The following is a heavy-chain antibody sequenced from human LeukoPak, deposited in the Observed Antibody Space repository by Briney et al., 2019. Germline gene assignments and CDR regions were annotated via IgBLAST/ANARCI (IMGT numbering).Heavy chain of an antibody. CDR3: AKDLAAVANGWFDP. CDR2: ISGSGGST. V-gene: IGHV3-23*01. Sequence: PRGSLRLSCAASGFTFSSYAMSWVRQAPGKGLEWVSAISGSGGSTYYADSVKGRFTISRDNSKNTLCLQMNSLRAEDTAVYYCAKDLAAVANGWFDPWGQGTLVTVSS. D-gene: IGHD6-19*01. J-gene: IGHJ5*02. CDR1: GFTFSSYA.